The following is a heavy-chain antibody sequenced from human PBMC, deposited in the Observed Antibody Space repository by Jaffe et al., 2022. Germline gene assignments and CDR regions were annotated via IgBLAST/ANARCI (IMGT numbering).Heavy chain of an antibody. CDR1: GSSVSSNYY. V-gene: IGHV4-38-2*01. D-gene: IGHD6-13*01. CDR3: ARPSIAAAAPFDI. CDR2: INYSGST. Sequence: QVQLQESGPGLVKPSETLSLTCAVSGSSVSSNYYWGWIRQPPGKGLEWIGSINYSGSTYYNSSLKSRVTISLDTSNNQFSLNLISVTAADTALYYCARPSIAAAAPFDIWGQGTMVTVSS. J-gene: IGHJ3*02.